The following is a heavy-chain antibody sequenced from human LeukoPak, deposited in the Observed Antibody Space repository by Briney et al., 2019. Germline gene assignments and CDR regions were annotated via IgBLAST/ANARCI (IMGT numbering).Heavy chain of an antibody. Sequence: SVKVSCKASGGTFSSYAISWVRQAPGQGLEWMGGIIPIFGTANYAQKFQGRVTITTDESTSTAYMELSSLRSEDTAVYYCARSPYLYNWNYVGDYWGQGTLVTVSS. V-gene: IGHV1-69*05. CDR3: ARSPYLYNWNYVGDY. CDR1: GGTFSSYA. J-gene: IGHJ4*02. CDR2: IIPIFGTA. D-gene: IGHD1-7*01.